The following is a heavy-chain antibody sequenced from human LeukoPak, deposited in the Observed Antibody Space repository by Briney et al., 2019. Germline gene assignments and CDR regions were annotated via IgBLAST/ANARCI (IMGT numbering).Heavy chain of an antibody. Sequence: SETLSLTCTVSGGSISSYYWSWIRQPPGKGLEWTGYIYYSGSTNYNPSLKSRVTISVDTSKNQFSLKLSSVTAADTAVYYCASHDYGGSYFDYWGQGTLVTVSS. V-gene: IGHV4-59*08. CDR2: IYYSGST. CDR3: ASHDYGGSYFDY. D-gene: IGHD4-23*01. CDR1: GGSISSYY. J-gene: IGHJ4*02.